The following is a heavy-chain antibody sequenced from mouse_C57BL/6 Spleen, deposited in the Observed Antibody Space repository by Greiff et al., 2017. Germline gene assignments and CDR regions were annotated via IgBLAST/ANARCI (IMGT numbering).Heavy chain of an antibody. CDR1: GFTFSDAW. CDR2: IRNKANNHAT. Sequence: EVKLMESGGGLVQPGGSMKLSCAASGFTFSDAWMDWVRQSPEKGLEWVAEIRNKANNHATYYAESVKGRFTISRDDSKSSVYLQMNSLRAEDTGIYYCTRWSTGTYYYAMDYWGQGTSVTVSS. J-gene: IGHJ4*01. V-gene: IGHV6-6*01. D-gene: IGHD4-1*02. CDR3: TRWSTGTYYYAMDY.